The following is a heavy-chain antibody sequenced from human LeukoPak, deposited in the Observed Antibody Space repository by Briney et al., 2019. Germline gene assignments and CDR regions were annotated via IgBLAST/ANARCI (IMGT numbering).Heavy chain of an antibody. V-gene: IGHV3-74*01. Sequence: GGSLRLSYAASGFTFSSYWMHWVRQAPGKGLVWDSRINSDGSSTSYADSVKGRFTISRDNAKNTLYLEMSSLRVEDTAVYYCVRAFGGYDSQRFYYNMDVWGRGTTVTVSS. D-gene: IGHD5-12*01. CDR1: GFTFSSYW. CDR2: INSDGSST. CDR3: VRAFGGYDSQRFYYNMDV. J-gene: IGHJ6*03.